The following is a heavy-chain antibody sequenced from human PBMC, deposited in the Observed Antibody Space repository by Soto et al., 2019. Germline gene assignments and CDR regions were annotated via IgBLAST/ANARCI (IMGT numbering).Heavy chain of an antibody. CDR1: GGSISSYY. Sequence: QVQLQESGPGLVKHSETLSLTCTVSGGSISSYYWSWIRQPPGKGLEWIGYIYYSGSTNYNPSLKSRVTISVDTSKNQFSLKLSSVTAADTAVYYCARHRRYSSGWYPMAYFDYWGQGTLVTVSS. CDR2: IYYSGST. D-gene: IGHD6-19*01. V-gene: IGHV4-59*08. CDR3: ARHRRYSSGWYPMAYFDY. J-gene: IGHJ4*02.